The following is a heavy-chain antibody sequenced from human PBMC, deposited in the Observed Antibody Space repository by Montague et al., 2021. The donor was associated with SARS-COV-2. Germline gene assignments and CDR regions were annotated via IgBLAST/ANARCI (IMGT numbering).Heavy chain of an antibody. CDR1: GGSISSNY. J-gene: IGHJ4*02. Sequence: SETLSLTCTVSGGSISSNYWCWIRQPPRKGLERMGYIYYSGNANYNPSLKSRVPISVDTTKNQFSLKLSSVTAADTAVYYCASVGVITTWFYFDYWGRGTLVTVSS. V-gene: IGHV4-59*01. CDR2: IYYSGNA. CDR3: ASVGVITTWFYFDY. D-gene: IGHD3-22*01.